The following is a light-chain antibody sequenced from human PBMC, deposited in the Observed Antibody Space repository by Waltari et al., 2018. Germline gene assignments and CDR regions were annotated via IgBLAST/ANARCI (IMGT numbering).Light chain of an antibody. CDR2: WAS. V-gene: IGKV4-1*01. CDR3: QQYYSLPWT. CDR1: PSVCLNPNNKNS. J-gene: IGKJ1*01. Sequence: DIVMTQSPDSLAVSLGERATLNCKSSPSVCLNPNNKNSLAWYQQKPGQPPKLPIYWASTRESGVPDRFSGSGSGTDFTLTISSLQAEDVAVYYCQQYYSLPWTFGQGTTVEIK.